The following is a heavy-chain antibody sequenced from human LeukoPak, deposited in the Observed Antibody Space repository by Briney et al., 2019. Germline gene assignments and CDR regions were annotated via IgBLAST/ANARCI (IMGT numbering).Heavy chain of an antibody. Sequence: PGGSLRLSCAASGFTFSSYSMNWVRQAPGKGLEWVSSISSSSSYIYYADSVEGRFTISRDNAKNSLYLQMNSLRAEDTAVYYCARDLSTMIVGDYWGQGTLVTVSS. D-gene: IGHD3-22*01. CDR2: ISSSSSYI. V-gene: IGHV3-21*01. CDR3: ARDLSTMIVGDY. CDR1: GFTFSSYS. J-gene: IGHJ4*02.